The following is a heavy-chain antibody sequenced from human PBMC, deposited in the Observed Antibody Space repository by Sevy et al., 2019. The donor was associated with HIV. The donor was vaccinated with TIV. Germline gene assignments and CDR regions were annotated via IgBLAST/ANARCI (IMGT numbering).Heavy chain of an antibody. J-gene: IGHJ6*02. CDR2: ISYDGSNK. CDR1: GFTFSSYA. Sequence: GGSLRLSCAASGFTFSSYAMHWVRQAPGKGLEWVAVISYDGSNKYYAHSVKGRFTISRDNSKNTLYLQMNSLRAEDTAVYYCARDLHCSGGSCRDGMDVWGQGTTVTVSS. CDR3: ARDLHCSGGSCRDGMDV. V-gene: IGHV3-30*04. D-gene: IGHD2-15*01.